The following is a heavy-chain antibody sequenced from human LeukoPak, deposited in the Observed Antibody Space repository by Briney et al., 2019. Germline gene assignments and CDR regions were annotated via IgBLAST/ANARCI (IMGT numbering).Heavy chain of an antibody. CDR2: IYDSGST. D-gene: IGHD6-13*01. Sequence: SETLSLTCTVSGGSIRSSYYYWGWIRQPPGKGLEWIGSIYDSGSTYYNPSLKSRVTISVDTSKNQFSLKLNSVTAADTAVYYCARGTYSSSWYVYYYYGMDVWGQGTTVTVSS. J-gene: IGHJ6*02. CDR3: ARGTYSSSWYVYYYYGMDV. V-gene: IGHV4-39*01. CDR1: GGSIRSSYYY.